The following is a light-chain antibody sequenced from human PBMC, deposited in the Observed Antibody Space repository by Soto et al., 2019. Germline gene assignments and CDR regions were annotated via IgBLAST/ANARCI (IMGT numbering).Light chain of an antibody. CDR3: QQRSSWPLT. V-gene: IGKV3-11*01. Sequence: EIVLAQSPATLSLSPGERATLSCRGSQSVSGFLAWYQQKPGQAPRLLIYDASNRASGIPARFSGSGSGTDFTLTISSLEPEDFAVYYCQQRSSWPLTFGGGTKVDIK. J-gene: IGKJ4*01. CDR1: QSVSGF. CDR2: DAS.